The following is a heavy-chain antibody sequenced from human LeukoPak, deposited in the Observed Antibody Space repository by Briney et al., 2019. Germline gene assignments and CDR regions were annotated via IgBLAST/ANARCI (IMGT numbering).Heavy chain of an antibody. CDR2: ISGSGGST. CDR3: AKALQLAPGAFGI. J-gene: IGHJ3*02. V-gene: IGHV3-23*01. D-gene: IGHD1-1*01. Sequence: GGSLRLSCAASGFTFSSYVMSWVRQAPGKGLEWVSAISGSGGSTYYADSVKGRFTVSRDNSKNTLYLQMNSLRAEDTAVYYCAKALQLAPGAFGIWGQGTMVTVSS. CDR1: GFTFSSYV.